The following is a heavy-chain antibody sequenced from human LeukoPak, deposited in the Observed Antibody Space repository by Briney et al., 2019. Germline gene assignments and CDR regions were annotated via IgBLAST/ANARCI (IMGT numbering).Heavy chain of an antibody. V-gene: IGHV3-21*04. CDR1: GFNFSSYS. CDR3: AKPRWFGELSGIDS. D-gene: IGHD3-10*01. CDR2: ISSSSSFI. J-gene: IGHJ4*02. Sequence: GGSLRLSCAGSGFNFSSYSMSWVRQAPWKGLEFVSSISSSSSFIYYADSVKGRFTISRDNAKNSLYLQMNSLRAEDTAVYYCAKPRWFGELSGIDSWGQGTLVTVSS.